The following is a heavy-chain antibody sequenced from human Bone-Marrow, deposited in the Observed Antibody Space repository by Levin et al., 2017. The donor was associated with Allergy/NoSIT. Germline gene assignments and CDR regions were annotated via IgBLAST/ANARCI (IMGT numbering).Heavy chain of an antibody. J-gene: IGHJ4*02. CDR1: GFTFSSYA. CDR2: ISGSGGST. Sequence: SCAASGFTFSSYAMSWVRQAPGKGLEWVSAISGSGGSTYYADSVKGRFTISRDNSKNTLYLQMNSLRAEDTAVYYCAKGGYDRQGYVDWGQGTLVTVSS. V-gene: IGHV3-23*01. CDR3: AKGGYDRQGYVD. D-gene: IGHD5-12*01.